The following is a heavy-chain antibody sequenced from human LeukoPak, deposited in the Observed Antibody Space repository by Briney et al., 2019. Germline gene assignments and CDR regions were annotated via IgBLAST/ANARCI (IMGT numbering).Heavy chain of an antibody. CDR2: INPNSGGT. V-gene: IGHV1-2*02. D-gene: IGHD6-13*01. Sequence: ASVKVSCKASGGTLSSYTISWVRQAPGQGLEWMGWINPNSGGTNYAQKFQGRVTMTRDTSISTAYMELSRLRSDDTAVYYCARDKRGRSSSWYYDYWGQGTLVTVSS. CDR1: GGTLSSYT. CDR3: ARDKRGRSSSWYYDY. J-gene: IGHJ4*02.